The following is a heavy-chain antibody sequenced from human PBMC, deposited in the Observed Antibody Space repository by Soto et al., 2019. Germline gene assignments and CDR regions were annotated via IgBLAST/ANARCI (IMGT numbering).Heavy chain of an antibody. CDR1: GFTFRNAW. Sequence: EVQLVESGGGLVKPGGSLRLSCAASGFTFRNAWMSWVRQAPGKGLEWVGRIKSETNGGTTDYTAPVKGRVTISRDDSRNTSYLQMNSLKTEDTAVYYCTTGGLGTWGQGTMVSVSS. V-gene: IGHV3-15*01. D-gene: IGHD1-1*01. CDR2: IKSETNGGTT. CDR3: TTGGLGT. J-gene: IGHJ3*01.